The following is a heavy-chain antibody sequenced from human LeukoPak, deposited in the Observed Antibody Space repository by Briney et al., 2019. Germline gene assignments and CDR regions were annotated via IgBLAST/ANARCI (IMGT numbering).Heavy chain of an antibody. Sequence: GASVKVSCKASGYTFTGYYMRWVRQAPGQGLEWMGWINPNSGGTNYAQKFQGWVTMTRDTSISTAYMELSRLRSDDTAVYYCARTSRITMVRGASGGDWFDPWGQGTLVTVSS. CDR3: ARTSRITMVRGASGGDWFDP. V-gene: IGHV1-2*04. CDR2: INPNSGGT. D-gene: IGHD3-10*01. J-gene: IGHJ5*02. CDR1: GYTFTGYY.